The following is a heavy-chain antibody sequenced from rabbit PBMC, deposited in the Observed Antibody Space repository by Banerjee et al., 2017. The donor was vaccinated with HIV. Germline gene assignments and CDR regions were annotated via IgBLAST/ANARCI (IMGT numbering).Heavy chain of an antibody. V-gene: IGHV1S45*01. CDR1: GFSFSNKYV. CDR3: ARDPPAAYAGYGSGGYFNL. CDR2: IYAGSSGDP. J-gene: IGHJ4*01. D-gene: IGHD7-1*01. Sequence: QEQLEESGGDLVKPEGSLTLTCTASGFSFSNKYVMCWVRQAPGKGLEWIACIYAGSSGDPYYASCAKGRFPISKTSSTTVTLQMTNLTAADTATYFCARDPPAAYAGYGSGGYFNLWGPATLVTVS.